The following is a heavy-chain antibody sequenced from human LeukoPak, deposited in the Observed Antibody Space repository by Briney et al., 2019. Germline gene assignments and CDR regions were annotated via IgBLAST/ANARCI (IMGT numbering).Heavy chain of an antibody. Sequence: GASVKVSCKASGGTFSSYAMHWVRQAPGQRLEWMGWINAGNGNTKYSQKFQGRVTITRDTSASTAYMELSSLRFEDRAVYYCARPRGYSSGGFDYWGQGTLVTVSS. J-gene: IGHJ4*02. V-gene: IGHV1-3*01. CDR1: GGTFSSYA. D-gene: IGHD6-19*01. CDR2: INAGNGNT. CDR3: ARPRGYSSGGFDY.